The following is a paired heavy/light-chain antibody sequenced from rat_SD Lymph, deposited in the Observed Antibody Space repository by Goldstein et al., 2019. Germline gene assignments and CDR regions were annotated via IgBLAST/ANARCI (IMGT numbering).Heavy chain of an antibody. V-gene: IGHV11-12*01. Sequence: ELQLVESGGGLVQPGGSLKLSCVTSGFTFRDYWMSWVRQAPGKTMEWIGDIKPDGSNTNYAPSMKNGFTISRDNAKSILFLQMSNVRSDYTATYYCVRDYGGYLDAWGQGASVTVSS. CDR3: VRDYGGYLDA. J-gene: IGHJ4*01. D-gene: IGHD1-11*01. CDR1: GFTFRDYW. CDR2: IKPDGSNT.
Light chain of an antibody. Sequence: DIVMTQSPSSLAVSAGETVTINCKSSQSLLSSGNQKNYLAWYQQKPGQSPKLLIYLASTRESGVPDRFIGSGSGTDFTLTITSVQAEDLADYYCQQHYNYPLTFGSGTKLEIK. J-gene: IGKJ5*01. CDR3: QQHYNYPLT. CDR1: QSLLSSGNQKNY. V-gene: IGKV8S6*01. CDR2: LAS.